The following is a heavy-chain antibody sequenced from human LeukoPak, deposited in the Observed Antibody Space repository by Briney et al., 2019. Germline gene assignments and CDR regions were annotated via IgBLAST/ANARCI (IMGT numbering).Heavy chain of an antibody. CDR3: TKCMSSWTDAFDI. V-gene: IGHV3-23*01. J-gene: IGHJ3*02. CDR2: ITGSGGNT. CDR1: GFTFSNYA. D-gene: IGHD6-13*01. Sequence: GRSLGLSCAASGFTFSNYATSWVRQAPGKGLEWVSAITGSGGNTYYADSVKGRFTISRDNSKNTLYLQMNSLRAEDTAVYYCTKCMSSWTDAFDIWGQGTMVTVSS.